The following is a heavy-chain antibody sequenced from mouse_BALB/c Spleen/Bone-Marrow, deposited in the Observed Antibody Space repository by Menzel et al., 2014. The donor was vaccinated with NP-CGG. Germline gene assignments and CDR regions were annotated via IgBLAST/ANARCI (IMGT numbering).Heavy chain of an antibody. CDR3: ARGGVRGGYWYFDV. CDR2: IYPGDGDT. V-gene: IGHV1-87*01. J-gene: IGHJ1*01. CDR1: GYNFNNYW. D-gene: IGHD2-14*01. Sequence: QVQLQQSGAELARPGASVKLSCKASGYNFNNYWMQWIKQRPGQGLEWIGAIYPGDGDTRYTQKFKGKATLTADTSSNLVYRQLSSLTAEDSAVYYCARGGVRGGYWYFDVWGAGTTVTVSS.